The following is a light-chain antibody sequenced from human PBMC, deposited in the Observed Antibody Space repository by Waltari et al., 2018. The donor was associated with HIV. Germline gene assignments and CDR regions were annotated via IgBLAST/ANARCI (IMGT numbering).Light chain of an antibody. CDR1: QDIGSW. CDR3: QQANSFRPLS. CDR2: AAS. V-gene: IGKV1-12*01. Sequence: DMQMTQSPSSVSASVGDRVTIPCWARQDIGSWIAWYQQKQARDPSILIFAASSLQGGVPSRFRGGGSGTDFTLTITRLQPEDVATYYCQQANSFRPLSFGGGTRVDLK. J-gene: IGKJ4*01.